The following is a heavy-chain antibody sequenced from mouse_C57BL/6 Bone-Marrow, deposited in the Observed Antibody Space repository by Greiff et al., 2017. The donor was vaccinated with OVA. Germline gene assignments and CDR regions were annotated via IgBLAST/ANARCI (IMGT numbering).Heavy chain of an antibody. CDR1: GFSFNTYA. J-gene: IGHJ4*01. CDR3: VRDYYGHYYAMDY. Sequence: DVQLVESGGGLVQPKGSLKLSCAASGFSFNTYAMNWVRQAPGKGLEWVARIRSKSNNYATYYADSVKDRFTISRDDSESMLYLQMNNLKTEDTAMYYCVRDYYGHYYAMDYWGQGTSVTVSS. D-gene: IGHD1-2*01. V-gene: IGHV10-1*01. CDR2: IRSKSNNYAT.